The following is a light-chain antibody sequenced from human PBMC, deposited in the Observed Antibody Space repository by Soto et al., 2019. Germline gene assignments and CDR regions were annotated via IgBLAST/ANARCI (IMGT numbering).Light chain of an antibody. J-gene: IGKJ2*01. CDR1: QSISTY. CDR3: QQGRNLPRT. Sequence: EIVLTQSPDTLSLSPGERATLSCRASQSISTYIAWYQQKPGQAPRLLIYDASNRATGNPARFSVSGSGTDFTLTISSLETADFAVYYCQQGRNLPRTLGQGTKLEIK. V-gene: IGKV3-11*01. CDR2: DAS.